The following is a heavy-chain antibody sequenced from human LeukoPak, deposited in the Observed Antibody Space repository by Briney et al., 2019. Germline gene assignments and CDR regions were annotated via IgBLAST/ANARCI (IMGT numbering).Heavy chain of an antibody. D-gene: IGHD3-10*01. CDR2: IYYSGST. Sequence: SETLSLTCTVSGGSISSYYWSWIRQPPGKGLEWIGYIYYSGSTNYNPSLKSRVTISVDTSKNQFSLKLRSVTAADTAVYYCARERHTGDFDYWGQGTLVTVSS. CDR1: GGSISSYY. V-gene: IGHV4-59*01. CDR3: ARERHTGDFDY. J-gene: IGHJ4*02.